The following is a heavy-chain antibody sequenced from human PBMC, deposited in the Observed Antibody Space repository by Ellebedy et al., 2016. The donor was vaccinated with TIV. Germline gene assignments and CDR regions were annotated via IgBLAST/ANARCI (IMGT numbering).Heavy chain of an antibody. Sequence: GGSLRLXCAASGFTFSSYSMNWVRQAPGKGLEWVSYISSSSSTIYYADSVKGRFTISRDNAKNSLYLQMNSLRDEDTAVYYCARDDLGWYYYDSSSGVVWGQGTTVTVSS. CDR3: ARDDLGWYYYDSSSGVV. V-gene: IGHV3-48*02. J-gene: IGHJ6*02. CDR1: GFTFSSYS. D-gene: IGHD3-22*01. CDR2: ISSSSSTI.